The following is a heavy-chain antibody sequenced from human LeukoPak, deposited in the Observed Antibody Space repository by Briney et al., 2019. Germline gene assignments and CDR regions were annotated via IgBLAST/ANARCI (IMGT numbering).Heavy chain of an antibody. V-gene: IGHV1-46*01. CDR3: ARQWLINWFDP. Sequence: ASVEVSCKASGYTFTSYYMHWVRQAPGQGLEWMGIINPSGGSTSYAQKFQGRVTMTRDTSTSTVYMELSSLRSEDTAVYYCARQWLINWFDPWGQGTLVTVSS. CDR1: GYTFTSYY. J-gene: IGHJ5*02. D-gene: IGHD6-19*01. CDR2: INPSGGST.